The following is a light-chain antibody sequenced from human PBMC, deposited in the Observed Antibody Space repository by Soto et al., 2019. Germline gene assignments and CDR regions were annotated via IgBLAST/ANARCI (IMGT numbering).Light chain of an antibody. J-gene: IGKJ1*01. CDR2: GAS. Sequence: EIVMTQSPATLSVSPGERATLSCRASQSVSSNLAWYQQKPGQAPRLLIYGASTRATGIPARFSGSGSGTEFTVTISGLQSEDFAVYYCQQYNNWPQTFGQGTKVEIK. CDR1: QSVSSN. V-gene: IGKV3-15*01. CDR3: QQYNNWPQT.